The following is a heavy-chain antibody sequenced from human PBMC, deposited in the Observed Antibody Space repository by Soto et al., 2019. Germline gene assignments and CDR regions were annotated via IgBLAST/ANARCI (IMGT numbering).Heavy chain of an antibody. V-gene: IGHV4-4*02. D-gene: IGHD2-15*01. Sequence: QVQLQESGPGLVKPSETLSLTCTVSGDSFSSGYWWSWVRQPPGKGLQWIGQISQSGTANYNPSLESRVTMSVDKSKKQFSLMLTSVTAADTAVYYCARHGGRFFEYWGQGILVTVSS. CDR1: GDSFSSGYW. CDR2: ISQSGTA. J-gene: IGHJ4*02. CDR3: ARHGGRFFEY.